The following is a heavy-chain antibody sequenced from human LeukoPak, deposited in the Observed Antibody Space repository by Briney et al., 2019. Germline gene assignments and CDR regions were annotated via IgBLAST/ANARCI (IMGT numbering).Heavy chain of an antibody. Sequence: PGGSLRLSCAASGFTFSTYWMHWVRQGPGKGLVWVSRINGDGYSTSYADSVKGRFTISRDNAKNTLYLQMNGLRAEDTAVYYCARSCGTFDYWGQGTLVTVSS. CDR3: ARSCGTFDY. CDR1: GFTFSTYW. CDR2: INGDGYST. J-gene: IGHJ4*02. V-gene: IGHV3-74*01. D-gene: IGHD1-14*01.